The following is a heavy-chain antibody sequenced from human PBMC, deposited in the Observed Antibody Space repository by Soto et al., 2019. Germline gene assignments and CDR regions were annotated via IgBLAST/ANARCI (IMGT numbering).Heavy chain of an antibody. CDR2: VYYSGNA. D-gene: IGHD2-15*01. CDR1: GGSISSSSHF. J-gene: IGHJ3*02. CDR3: ARHENIVVVSAATAFDI. V-gene: IGHV4-39*01. Sequence: PSETLSLTCSVSGGSISSSSHFWGWIRQPPGKGLEWIGTVYYSGNAYFSPSLKSRVSISVDTSKNQFSLNLSSVTAADTAVYFCARHENIVVVSAATAFDIWGQGTMVTVS.